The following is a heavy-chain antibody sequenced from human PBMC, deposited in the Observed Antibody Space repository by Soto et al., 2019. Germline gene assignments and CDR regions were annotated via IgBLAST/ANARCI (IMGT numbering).Heavy chain of an antibody. CDR2: ISYDGSNK. J-gene: IGHJ4*02. CDR3: AKGYSVGYTLVN. V-gene: IGHV3-30*18. Sequence: GGSLRLSCAASGFTFSSYGMLWVRQAPGKGLEWVAVISYDGSNKYYADSVKGRFNISRENSKNTLYLQMNSLRAEDTDVYYCAKGYSVGYTLVNWGQGTLVTVSS. D-gene: IGHD5-12*01. CDR1: GFTFSSYG.